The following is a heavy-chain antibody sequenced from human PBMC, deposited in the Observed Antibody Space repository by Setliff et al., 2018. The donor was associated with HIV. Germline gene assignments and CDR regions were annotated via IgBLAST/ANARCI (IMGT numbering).Heavy chain of an antibody. CDR1: GGAISNNNYY. CDR2: VYYSGST. D-gene: IGHD1-26*01. J-gene: IGHJ4*02. Sequence: SETLSLTCNVSGGAISNNNYYWGWIRQPPGKGLEWIASVYYSGSTSYNPALKSRVTMSVDAANNQFSLKLTSVTAADTAVYYCAREGEILVGATAAYFDNWGQGTLVTVSS. CDR3: AREGEILVGATAAYFDN. V-gene: IGHV4-39*07.